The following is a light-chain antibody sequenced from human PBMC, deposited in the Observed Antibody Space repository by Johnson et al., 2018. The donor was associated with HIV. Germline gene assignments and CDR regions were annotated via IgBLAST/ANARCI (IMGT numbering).Light chain of an antibody. CDR3: GTWDSSLSAGV. Sequence: QSVLTQPPSVSAAPGQKVTISCSGNRSNIGDNFVSWYQHLPGTAPKLLVYDNSKRPSGIPDRFSATKSGTSATLGIPGLPTGDEADYYCGTWDSSLSAGVFGTGTKVTVL. CDR2: DNS. V-gene: IGLV1-51*01. J-gene: IGLJ1*01. CDR1: RSNIGDNF.